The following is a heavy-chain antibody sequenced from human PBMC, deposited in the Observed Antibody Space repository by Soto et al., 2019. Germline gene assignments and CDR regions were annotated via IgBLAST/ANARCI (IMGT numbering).Heavy chain of an antibody. CDR3: VKWHTSNFDSLPFTGFDY. D-gene: IGHD3-22*01. CDR1: GFTFSDSV. J-gene: IGHJ4*02. CDR2: ISGGGIT. V-gene: IGHV3-23*01. Sequence: GGSLRLSCVASGFTFSDSVMAWVRQAPGKGLEWVSAISGGGITRYASSVTGRFSVSRDNSKNTLYLEMSSLRAEDTATYYCVKWHTSNFDSLPFTGFDYWGQGTQVTV.